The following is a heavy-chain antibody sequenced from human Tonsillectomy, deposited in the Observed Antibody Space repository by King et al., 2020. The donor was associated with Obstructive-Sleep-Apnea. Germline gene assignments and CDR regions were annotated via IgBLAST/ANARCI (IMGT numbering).Heavy chain of an antibody. J-gene: IGHJ3*02. CDR1: GFTFSNYA. Sequence: VQLVESGGGVVQPGRSLRLSCAASGFTFSNYAMHWVRQAPGNGLYWVACTSYDGSNKYHAASLKGRFTISMDNSKNTLYLQVNSLRAEDTALYYCARTDGSGSYHDGFDIWGQGTMVTVSS. V-gene: IGHV3-30*04. CDR3: ARTDGSGSYHDGFDI. D-gene: IGHD3-10*01. CDR2: TSYDGSNK.